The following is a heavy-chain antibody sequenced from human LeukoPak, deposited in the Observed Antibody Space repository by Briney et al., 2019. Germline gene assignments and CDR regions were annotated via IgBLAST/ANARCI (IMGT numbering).Heavy chain of an antibody. CDR1: GFTFSSYS. V-gene: IGHV3-48*01. CDR2: ISSSSSTI. Sequence: GGSLRLSCAASGFTFSSYSMNWVRQAPGKGLEWVSYISSSSSTIYYADSVKGRFTISRDNAKNSLYLQMNSLRAEDTAVYYCAVFGVVTDDDYWGQGTLVTVSS. J-gene: IGHJ4*02. CDR3: AVFGVVTDDDY. D-gene: IGHD3-3*01.